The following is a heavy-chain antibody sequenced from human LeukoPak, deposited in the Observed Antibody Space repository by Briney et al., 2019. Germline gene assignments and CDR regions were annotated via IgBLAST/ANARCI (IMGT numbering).Heavy chain of an antibody. Sequence: GGSLRLSCAASGFSFTSHGMHWVRQAPGKGLEWVAFVQYDGGNKYYADSVNGRFTISRDNSKNTLYLQMSSLRAEDTAVYYCARDPHSSGWYNAFDIWGQGTKVTVSS. J-gene: IGHJ3*02. CDR1: GFSFTSHG. CDR2: VQYDGGNK. CDR3: ARDPHSSGWYNAFDI. D-gene: IGHD6-19*01. V-gene: IGHV3-30*02.